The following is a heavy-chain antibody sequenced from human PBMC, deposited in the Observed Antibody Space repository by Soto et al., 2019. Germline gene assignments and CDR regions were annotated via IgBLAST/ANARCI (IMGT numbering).Heavy chain of an antibody. Sequence: QVQLQESGPGLVKPSETLSLTCTVSGAYVSSRSYYWSWIRQPPGKGLEWIGYIHDSESTTYNPSLKSRVTISVDPSKNQFSLKLSSVTAADTAVYYCARDVRLLVRDLPWYFDLWGRGTLVTVSS. CDR1: GAYVSSRSYY. CDR2: IHDSEST. V-gene: IGHV4-61*01. D-gene: IGHD3-10*01. CDR3: ARDVRLLVRDLPWYFDL. J-gene: IGHJ2*01.